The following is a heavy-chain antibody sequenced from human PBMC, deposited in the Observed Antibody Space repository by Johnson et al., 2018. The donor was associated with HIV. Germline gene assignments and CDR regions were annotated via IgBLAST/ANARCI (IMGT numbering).Heavy chain of an antibody. CDR1: GFTFSSYW. J-gene: IGHJ3*02. CDR2: IKQDGSEK. CDR3: ARDSQWELRPDAFDI. D-gene: IGHD1-26*01. Sequence: VQLVESGGGLVQPGGSLRLSCAASGFTFSSYWMSWVRQAPGKGLEWVANIKQDGSEKYYVDSVKGRFTISRDNAKNPLYLQMNSLRAEDTAVYYCARDSQWELRPDAFDIWGQGTMVTVSS. V-gene: IGHV3-7*04.